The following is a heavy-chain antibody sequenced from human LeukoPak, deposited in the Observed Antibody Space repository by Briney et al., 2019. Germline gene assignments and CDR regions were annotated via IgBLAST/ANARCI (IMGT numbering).Heavy chain of an antibody. CDR1: GDSVSSSSAA. V-gene: IGHV6-1*01. CDR3: ARIFKDTPTALDV. Sequence: SQTLSLTCAISGDSVSSSSAAWIWIRQSPSRGLEWLGRTYYLSKWHKDYAVSVKSRITIDPDASKNQFSLHLSSVTPGDTAVYYCARIFKDTPTALDVWGQGTMVTVSS. J-gene: IGHJ3*01. CDR2: TYYLSKWHK. D-gene: IGHD3-3*01.